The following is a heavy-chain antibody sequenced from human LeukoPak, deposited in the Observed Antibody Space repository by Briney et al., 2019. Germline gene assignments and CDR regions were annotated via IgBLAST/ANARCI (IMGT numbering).Heavy chain of an antibody. D-gene: IGHD6-13*01. CDR1: GFSLGDYA. Sequence: PGGSLRLSCAASGFSLGDYAMHWVRQAPGKGLEWVAVISYDGSNKYYADSVKGRFTISRDNSKNTLYLQMNSLRAEDTAVYYCARDMSYSSSWTNPEVYIYWGQGTLVTVSS. CDR2: ISYDGSNK. CDR3: ARDMSYSSSWTNPEVYIY. J-gene: IGHJ4*02. V-gene: IGHV3-30-3*01.